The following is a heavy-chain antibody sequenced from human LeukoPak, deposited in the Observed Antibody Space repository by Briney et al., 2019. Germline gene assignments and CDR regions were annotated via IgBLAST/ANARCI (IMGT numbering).Heavy chain of an antibody. V-gene: IGHV4-59*08. D-gene: IGHD3-10*01. CDR1: GGSISSYY. CDR2: IYYSGST. CDR3: ARVYYGSGSKNYYSYYMDV. J-gene: IGHJ6*03. Sequence: PSETLSLTCTVSGGSISSYYWSWIRQPPGKGLEWIGYIYYSGSTNYNPSLKSRVTISVDTSKNQFSLKLSSVTAADAAVYYCARVYYGSGSKNYYSYYMDVWGKGTTVTVSS.